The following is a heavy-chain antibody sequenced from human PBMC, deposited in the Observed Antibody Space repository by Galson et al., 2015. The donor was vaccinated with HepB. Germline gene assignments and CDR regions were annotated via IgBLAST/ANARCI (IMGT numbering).Heavy chain of an antibody. J-gene: IGHJ4*02. V-gene: IGHV3-30*18. CDR2: ISYDGSNK. D-gene: IGHD5-24*01. Sequence: SLRLSCAASGFTFSSYGMHWVRQAPGKGLEWVAVISYDGSNKYYADSVKGRFTISRDNSKNTLYLQMNSLRAEDTAVYYCAKGDGYNRIDYWGQGTLVTVSS. CDR1: GFTFSSYG. CDR3: AKGDGYNRIDY.